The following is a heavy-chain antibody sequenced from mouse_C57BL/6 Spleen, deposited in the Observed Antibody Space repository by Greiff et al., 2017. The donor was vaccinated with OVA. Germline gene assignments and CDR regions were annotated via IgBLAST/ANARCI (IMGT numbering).Heavy chain of an antibody. J-gene: IGHJ2*01. CDR3: ARGDGNPDYFDY. CDR2: IDPEDGET. Sequence: EVKVVESGAELVKPGASVKLSCTASGFNIKDYYMHWVKQRTEQGLEWIGRIDPEDGETKYAPKFQGKATITADTSSNTAYLQLSSLTSEDTAVYYCARGDGNPDYFDYWGQGTTLTVSS. D-gene: IGHD2-1*01. CDR1: GFNIKDYY. V-gene: IGHV14-2*01.